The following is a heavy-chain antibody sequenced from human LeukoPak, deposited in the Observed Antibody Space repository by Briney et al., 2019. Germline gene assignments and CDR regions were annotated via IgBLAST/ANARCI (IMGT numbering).Heavy chain of an antibody. V-gene: IGHV4-34*01. J-gene: IGHJ4*02. CDR3: AIYYGSGSYVDY. CDR1: GGSFSGYY. D-gene: IGHD3-10*01. CDR2: INHSGST. Sequence: PSETLSLTCAVYGGSFSGYYWSWIRRPPGKGLEWIGEINHSGSTNYNPSLKSRVTISVDTSKNQFSLKLSSVTAADTAVYYCAIYYGSGSYVDYWGQGTLVTVSS.